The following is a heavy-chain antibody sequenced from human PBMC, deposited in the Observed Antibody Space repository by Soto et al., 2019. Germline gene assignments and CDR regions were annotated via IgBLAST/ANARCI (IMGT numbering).Heavy chain of an antibody. CDR1: GFTFRDYA. CDR2: IGGSGDTR. Sequence: EVQLLETGGGLVQPGGSLRLSCAASGFTFRDYAMSWVRQAPGKGLEWVSGIGGSGDTRFYAESVRGRFTIYRDNSKNTLYLHMTSLRAEDTAVYYCAKERRSVYFGILSSEDHWGQGTPVTVSS. D-gene: IGHD3-10*01. CDR3: AKERRSVYFGILSSEDH. V-gene: IGHV3-23*01. J-gene: IGHJ4*02.